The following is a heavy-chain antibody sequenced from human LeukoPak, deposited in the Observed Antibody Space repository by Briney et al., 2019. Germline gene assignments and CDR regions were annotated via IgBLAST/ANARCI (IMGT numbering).Heavy chain of an antibody. CDR2: MNINSSNT. CDR1: GYGFTSND. J-gene: IGHJ6*03. CDR3: CRTGFPCIEYYYYYHMDV. Sequence: GASVNLSRKAAGYGFTSNDNNWIWDGHGQGLGWKGWMNINSSNTSYAHTFHVRGTITRTTSISTDYMELSSMRSEAEAAYYYCRTGFPCIEYYYYYHMDVWGKGTTVTVSS. D-gene: IGHD3/OR15-3a*01. V-gene: IGHV1-8*02.